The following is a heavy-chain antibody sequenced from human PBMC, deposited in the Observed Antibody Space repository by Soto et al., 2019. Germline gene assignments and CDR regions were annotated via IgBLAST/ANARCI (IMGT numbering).Heavy chain of an antibody. V-gene: IGHV5-51*03. CDR3: ARTFGGHLYSFDF. CDR1: GYTFTSNW. J-gene: IGHJ4*02. Sequence: EVQLVQSGAEVKKPGESLKISCKGSGYTFTSNWIGWVRQMPGKGLEWMGVIYPGDSETRYSPSFQCQVTISADKSINTAYLQWSSLMASDTAIYYCARTFGGHLYSFDFWGQGTLVTVSS. CDR2: IYPGDSET. D-gene: IGHD3-16*01.